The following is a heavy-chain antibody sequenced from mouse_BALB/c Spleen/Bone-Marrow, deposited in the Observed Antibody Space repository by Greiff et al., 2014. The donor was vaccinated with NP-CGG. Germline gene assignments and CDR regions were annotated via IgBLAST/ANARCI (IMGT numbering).Heavy chain of an antibody. J-gene: IGHJ2*01. CDR2: ISDCGGST. CDR3: ARLGDYSYFDY. Sequence: EVKLVESGGGIVQPGGSLKLSCVLSGFSFSDYYMYWVRQTPEKRLEWVAYISDCGGSTYYPDTVKGRFTISRDNAKNTLYLQMSRLKSEDTAMYYCARLGDYSYFDYWGQGTTLTVSS. CDR1: GFSFSDYY. V-gene: IGHV5-12*01. D-gene: IGHD1-1*01.